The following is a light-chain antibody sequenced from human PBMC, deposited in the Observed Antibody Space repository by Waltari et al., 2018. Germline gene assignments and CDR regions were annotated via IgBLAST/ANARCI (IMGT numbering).Light chain of an antibody. CDR3: QVWDSSSDHPV. J-gene: IGLJ3*02. CDR2: DDY. V-gene: IGLV3-21*02. CDR1: NIGGQT. Sequence: SYVLTQPPSVSVAPGQTATITWGGNNIGGQTVHWYQQRPGQAPVLVVYDDYYRPSGIPARFSGSNSGNTAALTISWVEAGDEADYYCQVWDSSSDHPVFGGGTKVFVL.